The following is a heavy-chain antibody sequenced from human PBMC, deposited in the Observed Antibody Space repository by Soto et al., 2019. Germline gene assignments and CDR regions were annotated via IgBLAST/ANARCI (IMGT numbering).Heavy chain of an antibody. J-gene: IGHJ4*02. CDR2: IAVSGSST. CDR1: GFMFGNYA. CDR3: AKDKLAGSVVYITSFDY. V-gene: IGHV3-23*01. Sequence: PGGSLRLSCAASGFMFGNYAMRWVRQAPGKGLEWISSIAVSGSSTYYSDSVKGRFTISRDNSKNTLYLQMNNLRAEDTALYFCAKDKLAGSVVYITSFDYWGQGTQVTVSS. D-gene: IGHD3-22*01.